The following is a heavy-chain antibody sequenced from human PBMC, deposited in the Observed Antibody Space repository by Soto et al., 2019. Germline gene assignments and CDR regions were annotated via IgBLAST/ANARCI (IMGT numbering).Heavy chain of an antibody. J-gene: IGHJ5*02. CDR3: ARDREYYDSSGLKPHWFDP. CDR1: GYTFTSYG. CDR2: ISAYNGNT. Sequence: ASVKVSCKASGYTFTSYGISWVRQAPGQGLEWMGWISAYNGNTNYAQELQGRVTMTTDTSTSTAYMELRSLRSDDTAVYYCARDREYYDSSGLKPHWFDPWGQGTLVTVSS. V-gene: IGHV1-18*04. D-gene: IGHD3-22*01.